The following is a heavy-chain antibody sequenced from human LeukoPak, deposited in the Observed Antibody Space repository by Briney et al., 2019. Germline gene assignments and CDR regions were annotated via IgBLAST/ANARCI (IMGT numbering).Heavy chain of an antibody. CDR1: GYTFTSYA. CDR3: ARDLDSSGYYRSDAFDI. CDR2: INAGNGNT. V-gene: IGHV1-3*01. D-gene: IGHD3-22*01. J-gene: IGHJ3*02. Sequence: ASVKVSCKASGYTFTSYAMHWVRQAPGQRLEWMGWINAGNGNTKYSQKFQGRVTMTTDTSTSTAYVEVWSLRSDDTAVYYCARDLDSSGYYRSDAFDIWGQGTMVTVSS.